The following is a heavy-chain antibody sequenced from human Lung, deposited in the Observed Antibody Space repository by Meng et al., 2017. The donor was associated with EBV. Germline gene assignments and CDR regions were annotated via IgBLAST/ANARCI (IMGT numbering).Heavy chain of an antibody. Sequence: QVQLQESGPGLVKPSQTLPLTCTVSGGSIRFGDYYWIWNRQPPGKGLDGIGYIYDSGSTSYNPSLMSRVTISVDTSRNQFSLKLTSVTAADTAVYYCAREYSSSSGLPGPWGQGTLVTVSS. CDR3: AREYSSSSGLPGP. D-gene: IGHD6-6*01. V-gene: IGHV4-30-4*08. CDR1: GGSIRFGDYY. J-gene: IGHJ5*02. CDR2: IYDSGST.